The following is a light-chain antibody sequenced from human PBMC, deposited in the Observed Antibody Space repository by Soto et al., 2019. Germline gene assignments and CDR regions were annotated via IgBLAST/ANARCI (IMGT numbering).Light chain of an antibody. V-gene: IGKV1-5*01. CDR3: PQYDSYPCT. CDR1: RGFRNS. Sequence: DVQMTQVPSTRSTSVGHRLTITCRASRGFRNSLKWYPQKAGKAPKPLIYDASTLERGVPSRFSGRGSGKEFTLTISSLQPDGFGAYYCPQYDSYPCTFGQGTKVDIK. CDR2: DAS. J-gene: IGKJ1*01.